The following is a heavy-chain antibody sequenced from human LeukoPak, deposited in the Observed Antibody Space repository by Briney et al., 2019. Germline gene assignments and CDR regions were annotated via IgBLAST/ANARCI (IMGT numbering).Heavy chain of an antibody. CDR1: GGSTRSYF. D-gene: IGHD3-22*01. J-gene: IGHJ4*02. V-gene: IGHV4-59*01. CDR2: IYYSGST. Sequence: SETLSLTCTVSGGSTRSYFWSWIRQTPGKGLEWIGYIYYSGSTNYNPSVKSRVTISVDTAKNQFSLRLSSVTAADTAVYYCARGPYYYDRSGFSSLDYWGQGTLVTVSS. CDR3: ARGPYYYDRSGFSSLDY.